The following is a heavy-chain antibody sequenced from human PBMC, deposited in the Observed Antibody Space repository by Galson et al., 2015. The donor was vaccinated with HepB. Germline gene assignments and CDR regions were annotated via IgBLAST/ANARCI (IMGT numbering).Heavy chain of an antibody. J-gene: IGHJ4*02. V-gene: IGHV3-48*01. CDR3: ESLTTVVTY. D-gene: IGHD4-23*01. CDR2: ISSSSSTI. CDR1: GFTFSSDS. Sequence: SLRLSCAASGFTFSSDSMNWVRQAPGKGLEWVSYISSSSSTIYYADSVKGRFTISRDNAKNSLYLQMNSLRAEDTAVYYCESLTTVVTYWGQGTLVTVSS.